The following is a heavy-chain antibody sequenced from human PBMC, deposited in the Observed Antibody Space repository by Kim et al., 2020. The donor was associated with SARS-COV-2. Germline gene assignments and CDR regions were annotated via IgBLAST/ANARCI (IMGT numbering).Heavy chain of an antibody. V-gene: IGHV3-30*03. CDR3: ARTKVVPAAIDY. CDR1: GFTFSSYG. CDR2: ISYDGSNK. D-gene: IGHD2-2*01. J-gene: IGHJ4*02. Sequence: GGSLRLSCAASGFTFSSYGMHWVRQAPGKGLEWVAVISYDGSNKYYADSVKGRFTISRDNSKNTLYLQMNSLRAEDTAVYYCARTKVVPAAIDYWGQGTL.